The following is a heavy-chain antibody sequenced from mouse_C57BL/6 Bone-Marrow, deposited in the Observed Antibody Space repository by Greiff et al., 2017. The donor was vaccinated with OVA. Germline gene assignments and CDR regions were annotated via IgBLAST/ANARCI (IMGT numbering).Heavy chain of an antibody. D-gene: IGHD2-3*01. CDR3: TTDALDGYFLYYYAMDY. Sequence: EVQLQQSGAELVRPGASVKLSCTASGFNIKDYYMHWVKQRPEQGLEWIGRIDPEDGDTEYAPKFQGQATMTADTSSNTAYLQLSNLTSEDTSVYYCTTDALDGYFLYYYAMDYWGQGTSVTVSA. CDR2: IDPEDGDT. CDR1: GFNIKDYY. J-gene: IGHJ4*01. V-gene: IGHV14-1*01.